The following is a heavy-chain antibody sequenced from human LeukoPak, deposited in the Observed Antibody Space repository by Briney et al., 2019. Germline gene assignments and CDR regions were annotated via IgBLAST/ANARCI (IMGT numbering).Heavy chain of an antibody. D-gene: IGHD3-22*01. V-gene: IGHV7-4-1*02. Sequence: ASVKVSCKASGYTFTSYAMNWVRQAPGQGLEWMGWINTNTGNPTYAQGFTGRFVFSLDTSVSTAYLQISSLKAEDTAVYYCARDGYVDYYDNGPADYWGQGTLVTVSS. CDR2: INTNTGNP. CDR1: GYTFTSYA. J-gene: IGHJ4*02. CDR3: ARDGYVDYYDNGPADY.